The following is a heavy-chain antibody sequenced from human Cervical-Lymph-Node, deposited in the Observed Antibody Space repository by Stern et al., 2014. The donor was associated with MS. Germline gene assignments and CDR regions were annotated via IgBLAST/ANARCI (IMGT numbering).Heavy chain of an antibody. CDR1: GFTFGSNA. V-gene: IGHV3-23*04. J-gene: IGHJ4*02. CDR2: RSGGFGTT. CDR3: ATELLRGRGAIFDN. D-gene: IGHD2-15*01. Sequence: EVQLVESGGELVQPGGSLRISCAASGFTFGSNAISWVRQAPGQGLEWVSARSGGFGTTYYDDSVKGRFIIYRYNSKTTLYLQVNSVRVDDTAVYYCATELLRGRGAIFDNWGQGTLVTVSS.